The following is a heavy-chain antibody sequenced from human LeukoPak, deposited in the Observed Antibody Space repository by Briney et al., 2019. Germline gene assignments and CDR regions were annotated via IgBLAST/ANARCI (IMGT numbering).Heavy chain of an antibody. CDR3: ARVPYPIMVRGVTSVGWFDP. D-gene: IGHD3-10*01. CDR1: GYTFTGYY. J-gene: IGHJ5*02. CDR2: INPNSGGT. Sequence: ASVKVSCKASGYTFTGYYMHWVRQAPGQGLEWMGWINPNSGGTNYAQKFQGRVTMTRDTSISTAYMELSRLRSDDTAVYYCARVPYPIMVRGVTSVGWFDPWGQGTLVTVSS. V-gene: IGHV1-2*02.